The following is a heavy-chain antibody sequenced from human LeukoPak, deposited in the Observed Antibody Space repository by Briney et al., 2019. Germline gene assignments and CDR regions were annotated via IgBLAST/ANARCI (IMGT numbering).Heavy chain of an antibody. CDR2: IYYSRST. V-gene: IGHV4-59*01. Sequence: SETLSLTCTVSGGSISSYYWSWIRQPPGKGLEWIGYIYYSRSTNYNPSLKSRVTISVDTSKNQSSLKLSSVTAADTAVYYCARAAPWFDPWGQGTLVTVSS. CDR1: GGSISSYY. J-gene: IGHJ5*02. CDR3: ARAAPWFDP.